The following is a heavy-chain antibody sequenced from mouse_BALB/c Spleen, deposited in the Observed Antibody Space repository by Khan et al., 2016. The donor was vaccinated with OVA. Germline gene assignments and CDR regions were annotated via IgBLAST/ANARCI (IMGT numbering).Heavy chain of an antibody. CDR2: IWVGGST. D-gene: IGHD3-3*01. CDR3: ARNRDGGSYWYFDV. J-gene: IGHJ1*01. CDR1: GFSLSRYS. Sequence: QMQLKESGPGLVAPSQSLSITCTVSGFSLSRYSVHWVRQPPGKGLEWLGMIWVGGSTDYNSALKSRLSISKDNSKSQVFLKMNSLQTDDTAMYXCARNRDGGSYWYFDVWGAGTTVTVSS. V-gene: IGHV2-6-4*01.